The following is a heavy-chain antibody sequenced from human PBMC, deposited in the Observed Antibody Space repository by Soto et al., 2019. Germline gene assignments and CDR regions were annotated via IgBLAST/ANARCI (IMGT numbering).Heavy chain of an antibody. CDR2: IDHSGTT. J-gene: IGHJ3*02. Sequence: SETLSLTCAVSGVSISIPNWWAWVRQAPGKGLEWIGEIDHSGTTNYNPSLNSRVTISLDRSKNQFSLRLNSVAAADTAVYFCARGKFYAFDIWGQGTMVTVSS. CDR1: GVSISIPNW. CDR3: ARGKFYAFDI. V-gene: IGHV4-4*02.